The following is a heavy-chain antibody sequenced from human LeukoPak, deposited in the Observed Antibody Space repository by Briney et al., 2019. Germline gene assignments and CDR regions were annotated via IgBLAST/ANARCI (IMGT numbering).Heavy chain of an antibody. D-gene: IGHD3-9*01. Sequence: PGGSLRLSCAASGFTFSSYSMNWVRQAPGKGLEWVSSISSSSSYIYYADSVKGRFTISRDNAKNSLYLQMNSLRAEDTAVYYCARKHHDILTGYHDYWGQGTLVTVSS. V-gene: IGHV3-21*01. CDR2: ISSSSSYI. CDR3: ARKHHDILTGYHDY. CDR1: GFTFSSYS. J-gene: IGHJ4*02.